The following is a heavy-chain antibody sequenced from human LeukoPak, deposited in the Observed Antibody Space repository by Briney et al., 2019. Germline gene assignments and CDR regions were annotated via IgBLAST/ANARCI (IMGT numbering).Heavy chain of an antibody. Sequence: GGSLRLSCAASGFTFSSYAMHWVRQAPGKGLEWVAVISYDGSNKYYADSVKGRFTISRDNSKNTLYLQMNSLRAEDTAVYYCAKEWDMITFGGVIFWGQGTLVTVSS. J-gene: IGHJ4*02. CDR2: ISYDGSNK. V-gene: IGHV3-30-3*01. D-gene: IGHD3-16*02. CDR1: GFTFSSYA. CDR3: AKEWDMITFGGVIF.